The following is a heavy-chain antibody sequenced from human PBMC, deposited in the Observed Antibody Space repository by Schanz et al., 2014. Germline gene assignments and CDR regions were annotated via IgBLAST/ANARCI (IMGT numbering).Heavy chain of an antibody. CDR3: AKEKEEVAADGSFFDY. CDR2: VWSDGNTK. Sequence: QVQLVESGGGVVRPGRSLRLSCATSGFTFSRFGMHWVRQAPGKGPEWVALVWSDGNTKYYVDSVKGRFTISRDTPKNTLYVQMNSLRADDTAVYYCAKEKEEVAADGSFFDYWGQGTLVTVSS. D-gene: IGHD6-13*01. CDR1: GFTFSRFG. J-gene: IGHJ4*02. V-gene: IGHV3-33*06.